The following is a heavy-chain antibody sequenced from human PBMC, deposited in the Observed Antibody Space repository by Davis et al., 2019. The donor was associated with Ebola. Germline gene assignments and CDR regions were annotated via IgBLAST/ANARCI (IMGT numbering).Heavy chain of an antibody. D-gene: IGHD2-21*01. CDR2: IKQDGSDK. Sequence: GESLKISCAASGFTFSSYWMSWVRQAPGKGLEWVANIKQDGSDKNYVDSVKGRFTISRDNAKNSLYLQMNSLRAEDTAVYYCAKDTSPGGADYWGQGTLVTVSS. CDR3: AKDTSPGGADY. V-gene: IGHV3-7*03. CDR1: GFTFSSYW. J-gene: IGHJ4*02.